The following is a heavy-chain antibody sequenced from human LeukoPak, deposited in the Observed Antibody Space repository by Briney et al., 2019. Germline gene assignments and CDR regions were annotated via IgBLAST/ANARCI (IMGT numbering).Heavy chain of an antibody. J-gene: IGHJ4*02. V-gene: IGHV4-30-2*01. D-gene: IGHD5-12*01. CDR3: ARGKEMATIFDY. CDR2: IYHSGST. CDR1: GGSISSGGYS. Sequence: SETLSLTCAVSGGSISSGGYSWSWIRQPPGKGLEWIGYIYHSGSTYYNPSLKSRVTISVDRSKNQFSLKLSSVTAADTAVYYCARGKEMATIFDYWGQGTLVTVPS.